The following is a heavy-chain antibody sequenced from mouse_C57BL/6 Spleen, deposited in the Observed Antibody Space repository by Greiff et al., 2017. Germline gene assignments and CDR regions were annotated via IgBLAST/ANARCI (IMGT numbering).Heavy chain of an antibody. CDR2: FYPRSGNT. D-gene: IGHD2-4*01. CDR1: GYTFTSYR. CDR3: ARNAYDYGVDY. J-gene: IGHJ2*01. Sequence: LVESGAELARPGASVKLSCKASGYTFTSYRIRWVKQRTGQGLEWIGEFYPRSGNTYYNETFKGKDTLTADKSSSTAYMELRSLTSENAAVYFCARNAYDYGVDYWGQGTTLTVSS. V-gene: IGHV1-81*01.